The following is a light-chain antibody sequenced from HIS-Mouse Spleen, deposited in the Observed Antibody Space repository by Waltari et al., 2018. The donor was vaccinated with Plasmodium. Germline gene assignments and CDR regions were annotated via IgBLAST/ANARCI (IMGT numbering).Light chain of an antibody. CDR1: ALPKKY. CDR2: EDS. Sequence: SYELTQPPSVSVSPGQTARITCSGDALPKKYAYWYQQKSGQAPVRVIYEDSKRPTGIPEIFSGSSSGTRATLTISGAQVDDEADYYCYSTDSSGNHRVFGGGTKLTVL. J-gene: IGLJ3*02. V-gene: IGLV3-10*01. CDR3: YSTDSSGNHRV.